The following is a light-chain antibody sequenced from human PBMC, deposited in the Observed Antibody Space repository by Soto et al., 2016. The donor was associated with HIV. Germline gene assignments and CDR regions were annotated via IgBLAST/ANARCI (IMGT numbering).Light chain of an antibody. CDR3: QQYQTEEGT. V-gene: IGKV1-5*03. CDR1: QSINSW. Sequence: DIQMTQSPSTLSASVGDRVTITCRASQSINSWLAWYQQKPGKAPNLLIYRASSLESGVPSRFSGSGSGTEFTLTISSLQPDDFATYYCQQYQTEEGTFGQGTTVEIK. J-gene: IGKJ1*01. CDR2: RAS.